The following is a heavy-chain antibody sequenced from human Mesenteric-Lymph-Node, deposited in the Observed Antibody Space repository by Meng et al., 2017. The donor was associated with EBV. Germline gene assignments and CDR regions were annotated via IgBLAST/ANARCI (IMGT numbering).Heavy chain of an antibody. Sequence: QLQLRQWGAGLLKPSETLSLTCAVYGESFSGFYWSWVRQAPGKGLEWIGEMNNGGTSNYNPSLESRVTISVDPSKNQFSLNLRSVTAADTAVYYCARVKPSIWFGELFYYFDYWGPGILVTVSS. V-gene: IGHV4-34*01. D-gene: IGHD3-10*01. J-gene: IGHJ4*02. CDR3: ARVKPSIWFGELFYYFDY. CDR1: GESFSGFY. CDR2: MNNGGTS.